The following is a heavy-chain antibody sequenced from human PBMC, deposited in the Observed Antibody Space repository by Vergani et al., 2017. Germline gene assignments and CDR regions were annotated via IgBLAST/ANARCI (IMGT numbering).Heavy chain of an antibody. CDR1: GGSISSSSYY. D-gene: IGHD2-15*01. J-gene: IGHJ3*02. CDR2: IYYSGST. Sequence: QLQLQESGPGLVKPSETLSLTCTVSGGSISSSSYYWGWIRQPPGKGLEWIGSIYYSGSTYYNPSLKSRVTISVDPSKNQFSLKLSSVTAADTAVYYCASLGYCSGGSCYSAFDIWGQGTMVTVSS. V-gene: IGHV4-39*07. CDR3: ASLGYCSGGSCYSAFDI.